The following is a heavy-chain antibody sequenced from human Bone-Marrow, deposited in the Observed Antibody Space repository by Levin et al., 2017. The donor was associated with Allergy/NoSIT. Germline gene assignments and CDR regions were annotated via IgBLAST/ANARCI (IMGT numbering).Heavy chain of an antibody. D-gene: IGHD6-19*01. V-gene: IGHV3-43D*04. CDR2: ISWDGGST. CDR3: AKDMRRVVGSSGWYLDYYYYGMDV. CDR1: GFTFDDYA. Sequence: ETLSLTCAASGFTFDDYAMHWVRQAPGKGLEWVSLISWDGGSTYYADSVKGRFTISRDNSKNSLYLQMNSLRAEDTALYYCAKDMRRVVGSSGWYLDYYYYGMDVWGQGTAVTVSS. J-gene: IGHJ6*02.